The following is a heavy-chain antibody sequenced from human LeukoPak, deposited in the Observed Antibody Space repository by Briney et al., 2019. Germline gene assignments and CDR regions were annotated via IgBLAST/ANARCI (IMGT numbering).Heavy chain of an antibody. Sequence: GESLKISCKGSGYSFTSYWIGWVRQMPGKGLEWLGIIYPGDSDTRYSPSFQGQVTISADKSISTAYLQWSSLKASDTAMYYCARPYCSGGSCYGGYFDYWGQGTLVTASS. CDR1: GYSFTSYW. V-gene: IGHV5-51*01. CDR2: IYPGDSDT. D-gene: IGHD2-15*01. J-gene: IGHJ4*02. CDR3: ARPYCSGGSCYGGYFDY.